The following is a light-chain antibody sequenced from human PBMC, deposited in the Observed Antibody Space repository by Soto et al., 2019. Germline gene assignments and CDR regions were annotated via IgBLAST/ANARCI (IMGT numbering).Light chain of an antibody. CDR1: QSVSNNY. CDR2: AAS. V-gene: IGKV3-20*01. CDR3: HQYGSSAWT. Sequence: EIVLTQSPATLSLSPGERATLSCRASQSVSNNYLAWYQQKPGQAPRLLIYAASSGATGIPDRFSGSGSGTDFTLTISRLEPEDFAVYYCHQYGSSAWTFGQGTKVDI. J-gene: IGKJ1*01.